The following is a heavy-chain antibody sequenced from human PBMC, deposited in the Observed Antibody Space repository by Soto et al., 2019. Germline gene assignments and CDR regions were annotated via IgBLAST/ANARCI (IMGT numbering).Heavy chain of an antibody. CDR2: IGGSGGGT. J-gene: IGHJ3*02. D-gene: IGHD3-10*01. CDR1: GFTFSSYA. Sequence: QPGGSLRLSCAASGFTFSSYAMNWVRQAPGKGLEWVSTIGGSGGGTYYADSVKGRFTISRDNSKNTLYLQMNSLRAEDTAVYYCARSNYYDIWGQGTMVTVSS. V-gene: IGHV3-23*01. CDR3: ARSNYYDI.